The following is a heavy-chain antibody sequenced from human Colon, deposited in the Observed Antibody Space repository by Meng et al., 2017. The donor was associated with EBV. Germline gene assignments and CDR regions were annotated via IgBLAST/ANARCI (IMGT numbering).Heavy chain of an antibody. CDR2: IYYSGST. CDR1: GGSISSGDDY. Sequence: QESGPELVKPSQPLSPTCTVCGGSISSGDDYRSWIRQHPGKGLELIGYIYYSGSTYYNPSLKSRVTISIDTSKNQFSLKLSSVTAADTAVYYCARGPSRWLQFSFDYWGQGTLVTVSS. D-gene: IGHD5-24*01. CDR3: ARGPSRWLQFSFDY. V-gene: IGHV4-31*03. J-gene: IGHJ4*02.